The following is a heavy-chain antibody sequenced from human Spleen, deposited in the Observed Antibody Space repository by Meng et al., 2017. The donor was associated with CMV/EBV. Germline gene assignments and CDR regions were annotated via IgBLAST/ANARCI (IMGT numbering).Heavy chain of an antibody. CDR3: ARVRISTFGGGRYAFDI. CDR2: MNPYTGGT. CDR1: GYTFSGSY. D-gene: IGHD3-3*01. Sequence: ASVKVSCKASGYTFSGSYIHWVRQAPGQGLEWMGWMNPYTGGTNYAQKFQGRVTMTRDTSISTAYMELSRLRSDDTAVYYCARVRISTFGGGRYAFDIWGQGTTVTVSS. J-gene: IGHJ3*02. V-gene: IGHV1-2*02.